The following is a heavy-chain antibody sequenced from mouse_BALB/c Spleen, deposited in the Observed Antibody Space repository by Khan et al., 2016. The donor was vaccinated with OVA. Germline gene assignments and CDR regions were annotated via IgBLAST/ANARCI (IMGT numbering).Heavy chain of an antibody. D-gene: IGHD2-14*01. CDR2: IWGGGGT. Sequence: QMQLEESGPGLVAPSQSLSITCTVSGFSLSSYNIHWVRQPPGKGLEWLGMIWGGGGTDYNSTLKSRLSISKDNSKSQVFLKMNSLQTDDTAMYYCTRAYYRYGGYYAMDYWGQGTSVTVSS. V-gene: IGHV2-6-4*01. CDR1: GFSLSSYN. J-gene: IGHJ4*01. CDR3: TRAYYRYGGYYAMDY.